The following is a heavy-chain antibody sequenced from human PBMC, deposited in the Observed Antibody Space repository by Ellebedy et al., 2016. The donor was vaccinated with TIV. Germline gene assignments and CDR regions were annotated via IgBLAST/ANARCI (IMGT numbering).Heavy chain of an antibody. D-gene: IGHD3-9*01. J-gene: IGHJ3*02. CDR2: ISSSGSTI. V-gene: IGHV3-48*03. CDR3: ARDHDMRPRDNDAFDI. Sequence: GESLKISCAASGFTFSSYEMNWVRQAPGKGLEWVSYISSSGSTIYYADSVKGRFTISRDNAKNSLYLQMNSLRAEDTAVYYCARDHDMRPRDNDAFDIWGQGTMVTVSS. CDR1: GFTFSSYE.